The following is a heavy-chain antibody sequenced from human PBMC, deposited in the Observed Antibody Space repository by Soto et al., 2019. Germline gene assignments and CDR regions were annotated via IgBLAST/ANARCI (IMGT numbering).Heavy chain of an antibody. CDR2: ISGSGGST. V-gene: IGHV3-23*01. Sequence: GGSLRLSCAASGFTFSSYAMSWVRQAPGKGLEWVSAISGSGGSTYYADSVKGRFTISRDNSKNTLYLQMNSLRAEDTAVYYCAKDQVRADYYDSSGYSPFDYWGQGTLVTVSS. D-gene: IGHD3-22*01. J-gene: IGHJ4*02. CDR1: GFTFSSYA. CDR3: AKDQVRADYYDSSGYSPFDY.